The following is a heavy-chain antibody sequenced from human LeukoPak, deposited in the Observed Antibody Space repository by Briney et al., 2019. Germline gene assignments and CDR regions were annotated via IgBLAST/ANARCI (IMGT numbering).Heavy chain of an antibody. CDR1: GFTFSSYS. J-gene: IGHJ4*02. V-gene: IGHV3-23*01. CDR2: ISDSGGST. CDR3: ASAVAGTSFDY. Sequence: GGSLRLSCAASGFTFSSYSMNWVRQAPGKGLEWVSYISDSGGSTHYADSVKGRFIISRDNSKNTLYLQMNSLRAEDTAVYYCASAVAGTSFDYWGQGTLVTVSS. D-gene: IGHD6-19*01.